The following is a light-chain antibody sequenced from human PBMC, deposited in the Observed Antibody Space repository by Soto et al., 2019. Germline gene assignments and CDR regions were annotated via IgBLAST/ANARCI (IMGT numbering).Light chain of an antibody. CDR2: DAS. CDR1: QSISSR. J-gene: IGKJ3*01. Sequence: IQMTHSPSTLSASVGDRVTITCRASQSISSRLAWYQQKPGKAPKFLVYDASNLESGVPSRFSGSGSGTEFTLTISSLQPDDFATYFCQQANSFPPTFGPGTKVIS. V-gene: IGKV1-5*01. CDR3: QQANSFPPT.